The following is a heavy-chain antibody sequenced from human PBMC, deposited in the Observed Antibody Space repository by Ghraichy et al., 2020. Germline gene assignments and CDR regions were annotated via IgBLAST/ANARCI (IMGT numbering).Heavy chain of an antibody. CDR3: ARGAVIAVAVDY. Sequence: SETLSLTCTVSGGSISSSNYYWGWIRQPPGKGLEWIGSIYYSGSTYYNPSLKSRVTISVDTSKKQFSLKLSSVTAADTAVYYCARGAVIAVAVDYWGQGTLVTVSS. CDR1: GGSISSSNYY. CDR2: IYYSGST. D-gene: IGHD6-19*01. J-gene: IGHJ4*02. V-gene: IGHV4-39*07.